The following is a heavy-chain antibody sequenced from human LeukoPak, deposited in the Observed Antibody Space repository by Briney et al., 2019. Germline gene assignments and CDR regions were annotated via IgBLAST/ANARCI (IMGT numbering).Heavy chain of an antibody. CDR2: ISSSGSTI. J-gene: IGHJ4*02. CDR3: AKETNPKTVTHFDY. Sequence: PGGSLRLSCAASGFTFSDYYMSWIRRAPGKGLEWVSYISSSGSTIYYADSVKGRFTISRDNSKNTLYLQMNSLRAEDTAVYYCAKETNPKTVTHFDYWGQGTLVTVSS. CDR1: GFTFSDYY. D-gene: IGHD4-17*01. V-gene: IGHV3-11*01.